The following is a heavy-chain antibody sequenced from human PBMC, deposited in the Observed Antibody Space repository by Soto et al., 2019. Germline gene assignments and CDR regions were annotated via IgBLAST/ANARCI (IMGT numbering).Heavy chain of an antibody. D-gene: IGHD3-22*01. Sequence: GGSLRLSCAASGFTFSSYSMNWVRQAPGKGLEWVGRIKSKIDGGTTDFAASVKGRFAISRDDSQDTMFLQMNSLKSEDTAVYYCTTDSHFTTRLVRFDFWGRGTLVTVSS. CDR2: IKSKIDGGTT. V-gene: IGHV3-15*01. CDR1: GFTFSSYS. J-gene: IGHJ4*01. CDR3: TTDSHFTTRLVRFDF.